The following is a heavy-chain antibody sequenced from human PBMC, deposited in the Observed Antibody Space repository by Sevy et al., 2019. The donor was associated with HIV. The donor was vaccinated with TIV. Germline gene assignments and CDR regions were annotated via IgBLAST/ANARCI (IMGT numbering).Heavy chain of an antibody. CDR3: AKDLFPGGGGTDYYYYYMDV. CDR2: ISDDGTKK. J-gene: IGHJ6*03. D-gene: IGHD3-16*01. V-gene: IGHV3-30*18. CDR1: GFAFSNFG. Sequence: GSLRLSCAAAGFAFSNFGMHWVRQIPGKGLEWVAVISDDGTKKYYAASVKGRSTISRDNSKSTLFLQMNSLRAGDTAVYYCAKDLFPGGGGTDYYYYYMDVWGKGTTVTVSS.